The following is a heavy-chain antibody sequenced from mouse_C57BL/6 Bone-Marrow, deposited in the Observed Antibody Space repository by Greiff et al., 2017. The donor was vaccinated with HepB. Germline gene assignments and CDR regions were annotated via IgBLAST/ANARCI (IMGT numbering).Heavy chain of an antibody. CDR1: GYTFTSYW. CDR3: ASDYYGTSHTSYAMDY. CDR2: IDPSDSYT. Sequence: QVQLQPPGAELVKPGASVKLSCKASGYTFTSYWMQGVKQRPGQGLEWIGEIDPSDSYTNYNQKFKVKATLTVDTSSSAAYLPLISLTSADSAVYYCASDYYGTSHTSYAMDYCGQGTSVTVSS. V-gene: IGHV1-50*01. J-gene: IGHJ4*01. D-gene: IGHD1-1*01.